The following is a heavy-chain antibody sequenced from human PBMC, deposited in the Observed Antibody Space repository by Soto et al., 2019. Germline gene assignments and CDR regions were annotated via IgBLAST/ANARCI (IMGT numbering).Heavy chain of an antibody. V-gene: IGHV5-10-1*01. D-gene: IGHD2-2*02. CDR2: IDPTDSYT. CDR3: AATHPLYTPSRGGSYGMDV. CDR1: RYNFTSYW. J-gene: IGHJ6*02. Sequence: PGESLKISCQGSRYNFTSYWITWVPQMPGKGLEGMGRIDPTDSYTNYSPSFQGHVTISADMSINTAYLQWSSLKASDTAMYYCAATHPLYTPSRGGSYGMDVWGPGTMVTVSS.